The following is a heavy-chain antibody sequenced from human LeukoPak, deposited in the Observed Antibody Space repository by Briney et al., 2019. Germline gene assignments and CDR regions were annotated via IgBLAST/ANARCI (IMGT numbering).Heavy chain of an antibody. CDR2: ISGSGGST. CDR1: GFTFSSYA. D-gene: IGHD6-13*01. V-gene: IGHV3-23*01. Sequence: PGGSLRLSCAASGFTFSSYAMSWVRQAPGKGLEWVSAISGSGGSTYYADSVKGRFTISRDNSKNTLYLQMNSLRAEDTAVHYCAKVGAAGNHFDYWAREPWSPSPQ. CDR3: AKVGAAGNHFDY. J-gene: IGHJ4*02.